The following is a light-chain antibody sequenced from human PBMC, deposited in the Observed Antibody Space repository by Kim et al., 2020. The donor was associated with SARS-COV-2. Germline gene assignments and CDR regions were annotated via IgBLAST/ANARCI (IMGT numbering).Light chain of an antibody. CDR2: QDG. V-gene: IGLV3-1*01. J-gene: IGLJ2*01. CDR1: KLGNKD. Sequence: VSPGQTASISCSGDKLGNKDAYWYQQKPGQSPILVIYQDGKRPSGIPERFSGSNSGNTATLTITGTQAMDEADYYCQAWERSTAIFGGGTQLTVL. CDR3: QAWERSTAI.